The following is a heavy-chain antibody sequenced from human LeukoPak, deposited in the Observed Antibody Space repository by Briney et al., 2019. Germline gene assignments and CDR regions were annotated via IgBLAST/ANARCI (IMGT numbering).Heavy chain of an antibody. V-gene: IGHV3-30*03. Sequence: PGGSLRLSCVAYVSTLTSLRINGVRQAPGKGLEWVAFISYDGSNQYYADSVKGRFTISRDTSKYTMYVQMNSLRAVYTAVYYCARGRWPLVQRSDFDYWGQGTLVTVSS. J-gene: IGHJ4*02. D-gene: IGHD1-1*01. CDR2: ISYDGSNQ. CDR3: ARGRWPLVQRSDFDY. CDR1: VSTLTSLR.